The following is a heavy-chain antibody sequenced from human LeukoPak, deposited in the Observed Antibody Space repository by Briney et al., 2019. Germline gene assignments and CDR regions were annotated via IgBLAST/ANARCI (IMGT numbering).Heavy chain of an antibody. CDR2: INTDESST. CDR3: ARDPTQYLRYGHFDY. CDR1: GFTFSNYW. D-gene: IGHD5/OR15-5a*01. J-gene: IGHJ4*02. Sequence: GGSLRLSCAASGFTFSNYWMHWVRQAPGKGLVWVSRINTDESSTRYADSVKGRFTISRDNAKNSLYLQMNSLSDEDTAVYYCARDPTQYLRYGHFDYWGQGTLVTVSS. V-gene: IGHV3-74*01.